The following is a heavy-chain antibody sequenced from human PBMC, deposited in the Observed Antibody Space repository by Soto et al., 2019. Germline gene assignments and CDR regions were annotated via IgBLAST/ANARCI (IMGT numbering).Heavy chain of an antibody. CDR2: ISGSGGST. V-gene: IGHV3-23*01. CDR1: GFTFSSYA. CDR3: AKDALSYASSASPSPNYYYGMDV. Sequence: GGSLRLSCAASGFTFSSYAMSWVRQAPGKGLEWVSAISGSGGSTYYADSVKGRFTISRDNSKNTLYLQMNSLRAEDTAVYYCAKDALSYASSASPSPNYYYGMDVWGQWTKITVSS. J-gene: IGHJ6*02. D-gene: IGHD3-22*01.